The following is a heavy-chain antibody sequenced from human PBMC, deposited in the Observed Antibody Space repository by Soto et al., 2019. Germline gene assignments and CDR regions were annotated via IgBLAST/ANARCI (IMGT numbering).Heavy chain of an antibody. CDR3: AKLGSMVRGVIVFNFDY. CDR2: ISYVGSNK. D-gene: IGHD3-10*01. J-gene: IGHJ4*02. CDR1: GFTFSSYG. Sequence: QVQLVESGGGVVQPGRSLRLSCAASGFTFSSYGMHWVRQAPGKGLEWVAVISYVGSNKYYADSVKGRFTISRDNSKNTLYLQMNSLRAEDTAVYYCAKLGSMVRGVIVFNFDYWGQGTLVTVSS. V-gene: IGHV3-30*18.